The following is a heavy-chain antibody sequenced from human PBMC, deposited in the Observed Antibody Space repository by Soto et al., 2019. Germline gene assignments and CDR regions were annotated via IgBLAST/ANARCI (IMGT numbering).Heavy chain of an antibody. CDR1: GYTFTSCG. Sequence: ASVKVSCKACGYTFTSCGICSVRQAPGQGLEWMGWISAYNGKTNYAQKLQGRVTMTEDTSTDTAYMELSSLRSEDTAVYYCATFFQVQYYMDVWGKGTTVTVSS. J-gene: IGHJ6*03. V-gene: IGHV1-18*01. CDR3: ATFFQVQYYMDV. D-gene: IGHD3-3*02. CDR2: ISAYNGKT.